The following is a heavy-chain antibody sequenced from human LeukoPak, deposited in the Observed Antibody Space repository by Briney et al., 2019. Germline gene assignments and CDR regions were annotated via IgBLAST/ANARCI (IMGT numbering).Heavy chain of an antibody. CDR3: AKSLPNGVAGRSSDY. CDR1: GFTFSSYA. V-gene: IGHV3-23*01. J-gene: IGHJ4*02. CDR2: ISGSGGST. D-gene: IGHD6-19*01. Sequence: GGSLRLSCAASGFTFSSYAMSWVRQAPGKGLEWVSAISGSGGSTCYADSVKGRFTISRDNSKNTLYLQMNSLGAEDTAVYYCAKSLPNGVAGRSSDYWGQGTLVTVSS.